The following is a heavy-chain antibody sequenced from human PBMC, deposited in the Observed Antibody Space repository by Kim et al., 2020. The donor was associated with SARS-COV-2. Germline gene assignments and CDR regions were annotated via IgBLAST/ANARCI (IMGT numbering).Heavy chain of an antibody. Sequence: GGSLRLSCAASGFTFSSAWMSWVRQAPGKGLEWVANIKQDRSGKYDVDAVQGRFTISSDNAKNSLYLQMNSLRAEDTAVYYCARDGDSSGYPDRWGQGTLGTVSP. CDR1: GFTFSSAW. V-gene: IGHV3-7*01. J-gene: IGHJ4*02. D-gene: IGHD3-22*01. CDR2: IKQDRSGK. CDR3: ARDGDSSGYPDR.